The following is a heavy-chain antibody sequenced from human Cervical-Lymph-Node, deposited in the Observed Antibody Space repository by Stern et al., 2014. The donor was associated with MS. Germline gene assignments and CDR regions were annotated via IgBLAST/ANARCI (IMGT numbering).Heavy chain of an antibody. Sequence: QVQLVQSGGEVKKPGASVKVSCKTSGYTFINYGIPWVRQAPGQGPEWMGGVSGHNGITNDARKFQDRVTITRDTSTSTAYMELRSLTPDDTAVYYCARDRANYGVFDYWGQGSLVTVSA. D-gene: IGHD4/OR15-4a*01. J-gene: IGHJ4*02. CDR3: ARDRANYGVFDY. CDR1: GYTFINYG. CDR2: VSGHNGIT. V-gene: IGHV1-18*01.